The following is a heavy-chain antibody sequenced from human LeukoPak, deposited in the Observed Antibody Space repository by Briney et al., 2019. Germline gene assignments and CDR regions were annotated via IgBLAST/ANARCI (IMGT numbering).Heavy chain of an antibody. CDR3: ARDFRVGATGGSIGY. V-gene: IGHV1-2*02. CDR1: GYTFTGYY. Sequence: ASVKVSCKASGYTFTGYYMHWVRQAPGQGLEWMGWINPNSGGTNYAQKFQGRVTMTRDTSISTAYMELSRLRSDDTAVYYCARDFRVGATGGSIGYWGQGTLVTVSS. J-gene: IGHJ4*02. D-gene: IGHD1-26*01. CDR2: INPNSGGT.